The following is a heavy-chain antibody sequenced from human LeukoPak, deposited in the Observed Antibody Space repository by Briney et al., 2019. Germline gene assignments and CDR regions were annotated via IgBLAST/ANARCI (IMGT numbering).Heavy chain of an antibody. CDR3: ARGRITIFGVVIIAGDFDY. CDR2: MNPNSGNT. Sequence: ASVKVSCKASGYTFTSYDINWVRQATGQGLEWMGWMNPNSGNTGYAQRFQGRVTITRNTSISTAYMELSSLRSEDTAVYCCARGRITIFGVVIIAGDFDYWGQGTLVTVSS. V-gene: IGHV1-8*03. CDR1: GYTFTSYD. D-gene: IGHD3-3*01. J-gene: IGHJ4*02.